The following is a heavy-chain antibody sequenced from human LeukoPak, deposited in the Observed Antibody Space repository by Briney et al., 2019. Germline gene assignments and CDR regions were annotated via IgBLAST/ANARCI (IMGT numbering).Heavy chain of an antibody. Sequence: GGSLRLSCAASGFTVSNYWMHWVRQAPGKGLVWVSRINSDGINTSYADSVKGRFTISRDNAKNTLNLQMNSLRAEDTAVYYCARDLGQYYDTSDNWFDPWGQGTLVTVSS. D-gene: IGHD3-22*01. CDR2: INSDGINT. V-gene: IGHV3-74*01. J-gene: IGHJ5*02. CDR1: GFTVSNYW. CDR3: ARDLGQYYDTSDNWFDP.